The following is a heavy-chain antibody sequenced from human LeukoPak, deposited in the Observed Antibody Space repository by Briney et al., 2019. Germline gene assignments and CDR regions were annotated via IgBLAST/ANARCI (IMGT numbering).Heavy chain of an antibody. CDR2: ISTSGTYI. J-gene: IGHJ4*02. CDR1: GFTFSDYG. D-gene: IGHD6-19*01. Sequence: PGGSLRLSCAASGFTFSDYGMNWVRQAPGKGLEWGSSISTSGTYIYYADSVKGRFTISRDNAKNSLYLQMNSLRAEDTAVYYCARSDSSGWYFFDYWGQGTLVTVSS. V-gene: IGHV3-21*01. CDR3: ARSDSSGWYFFDY.